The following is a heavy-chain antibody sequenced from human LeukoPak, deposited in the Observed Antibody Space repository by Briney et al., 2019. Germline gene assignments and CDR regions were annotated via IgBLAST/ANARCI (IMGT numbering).Heavy chain of an antibody. CDR2: IYYSGST. J-gene: IGHJ3*02. CDR1: GGSISSYY. V-gene: IGHV4-39*01. CDR3: ASQIVVVPAALDAFDI. D-gene: IGHD2-2*01. Sequence: SETLSLTCTVSGGSISSYYWGWIRQPPGKGLEWIGSIYYSGSTYYNPSLKSRVTISVDTSKNQFSLKLSSVTAADTAVYYCASQIVVVPAALDAFDIWGQGTMVTVSS.